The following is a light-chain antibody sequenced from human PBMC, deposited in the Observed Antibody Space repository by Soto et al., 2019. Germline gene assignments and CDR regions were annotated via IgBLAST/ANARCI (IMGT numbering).Light chain of an antibody. CDR1: KNDIGVYDF. V-gene: IGLV2-8*01. J-gene: IGLJ1*01. Sequence: QSALTQPPSASGSPGQSVTISCTGTKNDIGVYDFVSWYRHHPGKAPRLIIYEVVQRPSGVPDRFSGSKSGNTASLTVSGLQAADEAHYFCKSYAGSNTYVFGSGTKV. CDR3: KSYAGSNTYV. CDR2: EVV.